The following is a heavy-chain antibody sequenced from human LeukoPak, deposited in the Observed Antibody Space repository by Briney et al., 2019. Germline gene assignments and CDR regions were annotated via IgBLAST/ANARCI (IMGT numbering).Heavy chain of an antibody. CDR2: INPNSGGT. CDR1: AYTFTGYY. CDR3: ARVEKCTNGVCGLTGIDY. J-gene: IGHJ4*02. D-gene: IGHD2-8*01. V-gene: IGHV1-2*06. Sequence: ASVKVSCKASAYTFTGYYLHWVRQAPGQGLEWMGRINPNSGGTNYAQRFQGRVTMTRDTSISTAYMELSGLRSDDTAVYYCARVEKCTNGVCGLTGIDYWGQGTLVTVSS.